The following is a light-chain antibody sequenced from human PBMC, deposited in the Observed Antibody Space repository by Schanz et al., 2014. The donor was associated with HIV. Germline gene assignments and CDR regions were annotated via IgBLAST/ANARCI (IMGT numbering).Light chain of an antibody. J-gene: IGKJ4*01. Sequence: EIELTQSPGTLSLSPGERATLSCRASQSVSSSYLAWYQQKPGQAPRLLIYGASSRATGIPDRFSGSGSGTDFTLTISRLEPEDSAVYYCQQYVTSTRITFGGGTKVEIK. V-gene: IGKV3-20*01. CDR3: QQYVTSTRIT. CDR1: QSVSSSY. CDR2: GAS.